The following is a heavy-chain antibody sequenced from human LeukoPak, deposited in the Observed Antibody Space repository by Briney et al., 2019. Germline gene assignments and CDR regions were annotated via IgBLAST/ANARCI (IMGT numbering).Heavy chain of an antibody. Sequence: PGGSLRLSCAASGFTFSSYSMNWARQAPGKGLEWVSSISSSSSYIYYADSVKGRFTISRDNAKNSLYLQMNSLRAEDTAVYYCASNYDILTGYWVYYYYGMDVWGQGTTVTVSS. CDR2: ISSSSSYI. J-gene: IGHJ6*02. V-gene: IGHV3-21*01. CDR1: GFTFSSYS. D-gene: IGHD3-9*01. CDR3: ASNYDILTGYWVYYYYGMDV.